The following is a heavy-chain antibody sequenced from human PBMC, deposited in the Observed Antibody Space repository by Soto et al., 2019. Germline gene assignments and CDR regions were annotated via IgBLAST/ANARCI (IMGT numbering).Heavy chain of an antibody. CDR3: ARVYGDYNFDY. V-gene: IGHV4-59*08. J-gene: IGHJ4*02. Sequence: QVQLQESGPGLVKPSETLSLTCTVSGGSISSYYWSWIRQPPGKGLEWIGYIYYSGSTNYNPSLKSRVTISVDTSKNQFSLKLSSVTAADTAVYYCARVYGDYNFDYWGPGSLVTVSS. CDR1: GGSISSYY. D-gene: IGHD4-17*01. CDR2: IYYSGST.